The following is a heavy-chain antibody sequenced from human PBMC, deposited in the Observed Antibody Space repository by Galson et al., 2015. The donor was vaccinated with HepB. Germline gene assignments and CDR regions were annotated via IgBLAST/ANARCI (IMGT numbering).Heavy chain of an antibody. Sequence: SVKVSCKASGYIFTSYGISWVRQAPGQGLQWMGWIGSYSGYTNYAQKFQGRVTITTDTSTSTAYMELRSLRSDDTAVYYCARERASSGYYYIWGQGTLVTVSS. D-gene: IGHD3-22*01. CDR3: ARERASSGYYYI. J-gene: IGHJ4*02. CDR2: IGSYSGYT. CDR1: GYIFTSYG. V-gene: IGHV1-18*04.